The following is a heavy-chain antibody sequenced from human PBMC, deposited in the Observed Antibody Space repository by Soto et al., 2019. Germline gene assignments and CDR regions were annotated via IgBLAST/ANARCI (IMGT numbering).Heavy chain of an antibody. CDR2: IFYIGRT. CDR1: GGSINSGGYY. D-gene: IGHD6-13*01. CDR3: ARGYRQSGYSSSWVFDY. Sequence: QVQLKEAGPGLVKPSQTLSLICTVSGGSINSGGYYWIWIRQHPGNVLEWIGYIFYIGRTYYYPFLRSGVTISADTSENKLSINLSSVSAADTAVYFCARGYRQSGYSSSWVFDYWGQGTLVNVSS. J-gene: IGHJ4*02. V-gene: IGHV4-31*03.